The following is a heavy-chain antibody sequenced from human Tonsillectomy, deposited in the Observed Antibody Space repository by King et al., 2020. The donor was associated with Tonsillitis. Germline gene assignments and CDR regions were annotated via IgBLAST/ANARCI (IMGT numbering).Heavy chain of an antibody. J-gene: IGHJ5*02. CDR3: AREGPRTGYSYGWGWFDP. D-gene: IGHD5-18*01. CDR1: GFTFSSYS. Sequence: VQLVQSGGGLVKPWGSLRLSCAASGFTFSSYSMNWVRQAPGKGLDWVSSISRSSSYIYYADPVKGRFTISRDNAKISLYLQMNSLRAEDTAVYYCAREGPRTGYSYGWGWFDPWGQGTLVTVSS. V-gene: IGHV3-21*01. CDR2: ISRSSSYI.